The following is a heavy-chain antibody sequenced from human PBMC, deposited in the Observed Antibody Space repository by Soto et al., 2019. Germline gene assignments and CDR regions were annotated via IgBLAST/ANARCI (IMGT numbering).Heavy chain of an antibody. CDR3: ARDRYCSSTSCYANPNYYYGMDV. D-gene: IGHD2-2*01. V-gene: IGHV3-23*01. CDR1: GFTFSSYA. J-gene: IGHJ6*02. CDR2: ISGSGGST. Sequence: GGSLRVSCAASGFTFSSYAMSWVRQAPGKGLEWVSAISGSGGSTYYADSVKGRFTISRDNSKNTLYLQMNSLRAEDTAVYYCARDRYCSSTSCYANPNYYYGMDVWGQGTTVTVSS.